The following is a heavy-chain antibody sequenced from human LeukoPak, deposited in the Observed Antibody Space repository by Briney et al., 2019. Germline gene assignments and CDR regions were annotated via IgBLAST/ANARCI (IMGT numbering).Heavy chain of an antibody. D-gene: IGHD3-22*01. CDR2: ISGSGGST. J-gene: IGHJ5*02. CDR3: AKVQKRRYYDSSGYSLDP. CDR1: GFTFSSYA. V-gene: IGHV3-23*01. Sequence: PGGSLRLSCAASGFTFSSYAMSWVRQAPVKGLEWVSAISGSGGSTYYADSVKGRFTISRDNSKNTLYLQMNSLRAEDTAVYYCAKVQKRRYYDSSGYSLDPWGQGTLVTVSS.